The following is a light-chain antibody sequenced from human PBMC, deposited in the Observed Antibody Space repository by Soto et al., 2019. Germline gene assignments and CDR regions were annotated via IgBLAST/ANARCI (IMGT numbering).Light chain of an antibody. CDR3: MQALQTRWT. J-gene: IGKJ1*01. V-gene: IGKV2-28*01. Sequence: IVMTQSPLSLSVTPGEAASISCMSSARLLHKNGYNYVDWYMQKPGQSPQLLIYFGSTRASGVPDRFSGRGSGTDFTLKISRVEAEDVGVYYCMQALQTRWTFGQGTKVEI. CDR1: ARLLHKNGYNY. CDR2: FGS.